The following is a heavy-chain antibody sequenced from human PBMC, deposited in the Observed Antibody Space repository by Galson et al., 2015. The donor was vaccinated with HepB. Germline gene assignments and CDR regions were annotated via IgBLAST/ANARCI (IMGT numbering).Heavy chain of an antibody. CDR3: AREYCSGGSCTHYYYYYGMDV. J-gene: IGHJ6*02. Sequence: SVKVSCKASGGTFSSYTISWVRQAPGQGLEWMGRIIPILGIANYAQKFQGRVTIAADKSTSTAYMELSSLRSEDTAVYYCAREYCSGGSCTHYYYYYGMDVWGQGTTVTVSS. CDR2: IIPILGIA. V-gene: IGHV1-69*04. CDR1: GGTFSSYT. D-gene: IGHD2-15*01.